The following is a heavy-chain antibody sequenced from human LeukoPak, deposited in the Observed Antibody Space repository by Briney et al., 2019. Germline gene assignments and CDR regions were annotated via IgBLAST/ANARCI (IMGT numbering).Heavy chain of an antibody. D-gene: IGHD4-17*01. Sequence: ASVKVSCKASGYTFTGYYMHWVRQAPGQGLEWMGWINPNSGGTNYAQKFQGRVTMTRDTSISTAYMELSGLRSDDTAVYYCTNTDYGDFGWFDPWGQGTLVTVSS. V-gene: IGHV1-2*02. CDR3: TNTDYGDFGWFDP. CDR1: GYTFTGYY. CDR2: INPNSGGT. J-gene: IGHJ5*02.